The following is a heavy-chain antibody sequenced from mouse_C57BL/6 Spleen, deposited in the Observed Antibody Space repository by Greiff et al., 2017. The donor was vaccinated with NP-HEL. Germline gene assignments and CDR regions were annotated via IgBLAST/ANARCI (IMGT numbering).Heavy chain of an antibody. Sequence: DVQLQESGPGLVKPSQSLSLTCSVTGYSITSGYYWNWIRQFPGNKLEWMGYISYDGSNNYNPSLKNRISITRDTSKNQFFLKLNSVTTEDTATYYCARDGGYYGSSYGYAMDYWGQGTSVTVSS. CDR1: GYSITSGYY. CDR3: ARDGGYYGSSYGYAMDY. CDR2: ISYDGSN. D-gene: IGHD1-1*01. J-gene: IGHJ4*01. V-gene: IGHV3-6*01.